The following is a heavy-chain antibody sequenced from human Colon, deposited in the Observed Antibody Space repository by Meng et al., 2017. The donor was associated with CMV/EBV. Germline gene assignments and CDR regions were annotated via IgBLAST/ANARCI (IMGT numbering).Heavy chain of an antibody. CDR2: ISGSNGNT. V-gene: IGHV1-18*01. CDR1: GYTFNTYG. D-gene: IGHD3-3*01. CDR3: ARIAREIRFGVVTMGHYFDF. Sequence: ASVKVSCKTSGYTFNTYGVTWVRQAPGQGLEWMGWISGSNGNTNYAQKLQGRVTLTTDTSTSTAYMELGGLTSDDTAVYYCARIAREIRFGVVTMGHYFDFWGQGILVTVSS. J-gene: IGHJ4*02.